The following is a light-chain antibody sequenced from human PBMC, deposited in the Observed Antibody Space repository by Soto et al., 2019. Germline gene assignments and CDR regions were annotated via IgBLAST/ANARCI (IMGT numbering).Light chain of an antibody. Sequence: QSVLTQPASVSGSPGQSITISCTGTSSDVGSYNLVSWYQQHPGKAPKLMIYEGSKRPSGVSNRFSGSQSGNTDSLTISGLQAEDEADYYCCSYAGSSTVVFGGGTKLTVL. J-gene: IGLJ2*01. CDR3: CSYAGSSTVV. CDR1: SSDVGSYNL. CDR2: EGS. V-gene: IGLV2-23*01.